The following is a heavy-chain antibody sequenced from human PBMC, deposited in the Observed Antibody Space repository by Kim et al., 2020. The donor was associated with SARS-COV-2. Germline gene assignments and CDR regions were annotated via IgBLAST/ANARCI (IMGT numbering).Heavy chain of an antibody. D-gene: IGHD6-6*01. J-gene: IGHJ4*02. CDR3: ASHRRRYSSSTTFDY. Sequence: DSGKGRFTTSRDHAKDSLYRQLNSLRAEDTAVYYCASHRRRYSSSTTFDYWGQGTLVTVSS. V-gene: IGHV3-11*03.